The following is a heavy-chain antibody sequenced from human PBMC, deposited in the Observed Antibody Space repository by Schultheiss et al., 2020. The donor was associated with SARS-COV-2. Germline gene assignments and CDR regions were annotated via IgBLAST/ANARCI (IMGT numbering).Heavy chain of an antibody. V-gene: IGHV4-59*08. CDR3: VKSSGDVHDF. CDR2: IHDSGST. Sequence: SQTLSLTCTVSGVSVTTYCWNWIRRPPGKGLEWIGFIHDSGSTNYNPSLKSRVTISVDTSKNQFSLKLTSVTAADTAVYYCVKSSGDVHDFWGQGTLVTVSS. J-gene: IGHJ4*02. D-gene: IGHD1-26*01. CDR1: GVSVTTYC.